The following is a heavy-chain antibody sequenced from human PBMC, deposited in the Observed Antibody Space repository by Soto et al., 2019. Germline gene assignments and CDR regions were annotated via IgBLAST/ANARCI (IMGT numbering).Heavy chain of an antibody. Sequence: QVQLEQSGAEVKKPGSSVKVSCKASGGTFRNSAISWVRQAPGQGLEWMGGIMPIFRTPDYAQKFQGRVTITADDSTSTAYVELSGLRSDDTAVYFCARDNDRPQLGGNYYYILDVWGHGTTVTVSS. CDR1: GGTFRNSA. CDR2: IMPIFRTP. V-gene: IGHV1-69*12. J-gene: IGHJ6*02. D-gene: IGHD1-1*01. CDR3: ARDNDRPQLGGNYYYILDV.